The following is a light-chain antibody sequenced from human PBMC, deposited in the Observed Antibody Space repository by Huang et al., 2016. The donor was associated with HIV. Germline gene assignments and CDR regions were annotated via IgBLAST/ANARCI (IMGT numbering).Light chain of an antibody. CDR1: QTVNSN. J-gene: IGKJ1*01. CDR3: QQYNNWLA. Sequence: EIVMTQSQATLSVSPGERATLTCRASQTVNSNLAWYQHKPGQAPRLLIYGASTRATGGPARFSGSGSGTKFTLTISSLQSEDFAVYYCQQYNNWLAFGQGTKVEIK. V-gene: IGKV3-15*01. CDR2: GAS.